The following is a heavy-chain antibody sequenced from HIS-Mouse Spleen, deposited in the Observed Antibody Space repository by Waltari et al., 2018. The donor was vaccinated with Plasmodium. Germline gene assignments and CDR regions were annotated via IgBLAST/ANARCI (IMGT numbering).Heavy chain of an antibody. Sequence: QVQLVESGGGVVQPGRSLRLPCSSSGFTFRSNGTHWVRQAPGKGLEWVAVISYDGSNKYYADSVKGRFTISRDNSKNTLYLQMNSLRAEDTAVYYCAKGSFIGSGYDPWAFDIWGQGTMVTVSS. CDR1: GFTFRSNG. D-gene: IGHD5-12*01. CDR2: ISYDGSNK. CDR3: AKGSFIGSGYDPWAFDI. J-gene: IGHJ3*02. V-gene: IGHV3-30*18.